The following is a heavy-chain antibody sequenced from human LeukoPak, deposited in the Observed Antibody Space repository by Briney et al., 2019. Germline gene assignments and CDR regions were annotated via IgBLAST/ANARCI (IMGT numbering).Heavy chain of an antibody. D-gene: IGHD4-23*01. Sequence: GAAVKVSCKAIGYTFTGYYMHWVRQAPGQGLEWMGWINPNSGGTNYAQKFQGRVTMTRDTSISTAYMELSRLRSDDTAVYYCARVADYGGNSDAFDIWGQGTMVTVSS. V-gene: IGHV1-2*02. CDR3: ARVADYGGNSDAFDI. CDR2: INPNSGGT. J-gene: IGHJ3*02. CDR1: GYTFTGYY.